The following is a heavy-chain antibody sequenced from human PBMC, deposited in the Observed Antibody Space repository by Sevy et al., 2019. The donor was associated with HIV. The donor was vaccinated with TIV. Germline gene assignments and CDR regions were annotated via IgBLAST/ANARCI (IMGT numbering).Heavy chain of an antibody. V-gene: IGHV4-31*03. D-gene: IGHD4-17*01. J-gene: IGHJ4*02. CDR3: ARGNYGDPFDY. CDR2: IYYSGST. Sequence: SETLSLTCTVSGGSISSGGYYWSWIRQHPGKGLEWIGYIYYSGSTYYNPSLKSRVTISVDTSKNQFSLKLSSVTAADTAVYYCARGNYGDPFDYWGQGTLVTVSS. CDR1: GGSISSGGYY.